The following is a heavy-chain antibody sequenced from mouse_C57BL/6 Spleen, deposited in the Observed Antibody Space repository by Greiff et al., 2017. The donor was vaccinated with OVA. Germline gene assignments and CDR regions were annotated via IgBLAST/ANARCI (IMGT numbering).Heavy chain of an antibody. CDR1: GYAFSSSW. CDR3: ARWVYFDY. CDR2: IYPGDGDT. J-gene: IGHJ2*01. V-gene: IGHV1-82*01. Sequence: QVQLQQSGPELVKPGASVKISCKASGYAFSSSWMNWVKQRPGKGLEWIGRIYPGDGDTNYNGKFKGKATLTADKSSRTAYMQLSSLTSEDSAVYFCARWVYFDYWGQGTTLTVSS.